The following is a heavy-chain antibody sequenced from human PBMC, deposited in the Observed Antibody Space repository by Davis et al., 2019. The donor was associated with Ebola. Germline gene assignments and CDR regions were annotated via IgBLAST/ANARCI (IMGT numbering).Heavy chain of an antibody. CDR1: GGSISSGGYC. J-gene: IGHJ6*02. CDR3: AKHRRHDMDV. CDR2: ISSSGST. Sequence: SETLSLTCTVSGGSISSGGYCWSWIRQHPGKGLEWIGCISSSGSTYHNPSLKSRVAISVDTSKNQFSLRLSSVTAADTAVYYCAKHRRHDMDVWGQGTTVTVSS. V-gene: IGHV4-31*03. D-gene: IGHD1-1*01.